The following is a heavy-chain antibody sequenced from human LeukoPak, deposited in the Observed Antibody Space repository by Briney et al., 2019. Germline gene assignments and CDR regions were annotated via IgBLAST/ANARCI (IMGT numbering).Heavy chain of an antibody. CDR3: ARDHRVATIFYFDY. J-gene: IGHJ4*02. V-gene: IGHV1-69*13. CDR1: GGTFSSYA. CDR2: IIPIFGTA. Sequence: ASVKVSCKASGGTFSSYAISWVRQAPGQGLEWMGGIIPIFGTANYAQKFQGGVTITADESTSTAYMELSSLRSEDTAVYYCARDHRVATIFYFDYWGQGTLVTVSS. D-gene: IGHD5-12*01.